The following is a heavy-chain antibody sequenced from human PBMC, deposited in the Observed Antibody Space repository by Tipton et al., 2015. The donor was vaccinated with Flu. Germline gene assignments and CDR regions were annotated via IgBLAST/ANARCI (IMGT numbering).Heavy chain of an antibody. CDR3: AREKDSRGSEYFQQ. V-gene: IGHV4-39*07. J-gene: IGHJ1*01. D-gene: IGHD6-19*01. CDR1: GGSISSRSYY. CDR2: IYNSGST. Sequence: TLSLTCTVSGGSISSRSYYWGWIRQPPGKGLEWIGNIYNSGSTYYNPSLKSRVSISIETSKNQFSLRLSSVTAADTAVYYCAREKDSRGSEYFQQWGQGTLVIVSS.